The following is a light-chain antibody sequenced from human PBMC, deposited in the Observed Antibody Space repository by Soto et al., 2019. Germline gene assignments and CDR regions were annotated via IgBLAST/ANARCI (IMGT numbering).Light chain of an antibody. V-gene: IGKV1-5*01. J-gene: IGKJ1*01. CDR3: QQYHSYSWT. CDR2: DAS. CDR1: QSVSNW. Sequence: DIQITQSPSTLSASVGDRVPITCRASQSVSNWLAWYQQKPGKAPELLIYDASSLESGVTSRFSGSGSGTEFTLTISGLQPDDFATYFCQQYHSYSWTFGQGTKVDIK.